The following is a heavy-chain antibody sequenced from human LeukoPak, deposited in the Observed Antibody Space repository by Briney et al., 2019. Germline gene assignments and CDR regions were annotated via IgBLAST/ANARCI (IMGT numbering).Heavy chain of an antibody. CDR2: LSSSSSYI. CDR3: ASLGVATWGFDY. CDR1: GFTFNIYS. Sequence: GGPVTLSCAASGFTFNIYSMQWPPQAPGKGLEWVSSLSSSSSYIYYAVSVKGRFTISRDNSKNTLYLQMNSLRAEDTAVDYCASLGVATWGFDYWGQGTLVTVSS. V-gene: IGHV3-21*04. D-gene: IGHD5-12*01. J-gene: IGHJ4*02.